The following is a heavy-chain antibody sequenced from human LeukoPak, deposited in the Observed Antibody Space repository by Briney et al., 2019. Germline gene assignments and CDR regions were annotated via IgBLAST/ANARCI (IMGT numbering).Heavy chain of an antibody. D-gene: IGHD3-10*01. V-gene: IGHV3-30-3*01. Sequence: GSLRLSCAASGFTFSSYAMHWVRQAPGKGLEWVAVISYDGSNKFYADSVKGRFTLSRDNSMNTLYLQMNSLRIEDTAVYYCGRGSVGFGELNYWGQGTLVTVSS. CDR2: ISYDGSNK. CDR1: GFTFSSYA. CDR3: GRGSVGFGELNY. J-gene: IGHJ4*02.